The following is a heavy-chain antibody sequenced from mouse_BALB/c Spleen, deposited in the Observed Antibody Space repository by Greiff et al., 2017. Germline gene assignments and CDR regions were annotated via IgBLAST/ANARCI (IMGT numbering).Heavy chain of an antibody. J-gene: IGHJ4*01. D-gene: IGHD2-3*01. V-gene: IGHV4-2*02. Sequence: EVQLQQSGGGLVQPGGSLNLSCAASGFDFSRYWMSWARQAPGKGQEWIGEINPGSSTINYTPSLKDKFIISRDNAKNTLYLQMSKVRSEDTALYYCARADGYFMDYWGQGTSVTVSS. CDR3: ARADGYFMDY. CDR2: INPGSSTI. CDR1: GFDFSRYW.